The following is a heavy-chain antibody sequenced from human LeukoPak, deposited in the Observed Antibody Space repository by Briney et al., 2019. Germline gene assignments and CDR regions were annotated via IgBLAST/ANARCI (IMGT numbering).Heavy chain of an antibody. V-gene: IGHV3-48*03. CDR2: ISSSGSTI. D-gene: IGHD2-2*01. Sequence: GGSLRLSCAASGFTFSSYEMNWVRQAPGKGLEWVSYISSSGSTIYYADSVKGRFTISRDNAKNSLYLQMNSLRAEDTAVYYCARDMYQLLWRYFDCWGQGTLVTVSS. CDR3: ARDMYQLLWRYFDC. CDR1: GFTFSSYE. J-gene: IGHJ4*02.